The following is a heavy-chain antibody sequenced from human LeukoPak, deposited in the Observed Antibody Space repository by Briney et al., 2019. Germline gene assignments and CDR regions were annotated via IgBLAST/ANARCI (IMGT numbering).Heavy chain of an antibody. J-gene: IGHJ5*02. Sequence: PGGSLRLSCAASGFTFSSYSMNWVRQTPGKGLEWVSSISSGSTYIYCADSLKGRFTISRDNAKNSLYLQMNSLRAEDTAVYYCAKDGYSSGWLQAWGQGTLVTVSS. D-gene: IGHD6-19*01. V-gene: IGHV3-21*01. CDR1: GFTFSSYS. CDR2: ISSGSTYI. CDR3: AKDGYSSGWLQA.